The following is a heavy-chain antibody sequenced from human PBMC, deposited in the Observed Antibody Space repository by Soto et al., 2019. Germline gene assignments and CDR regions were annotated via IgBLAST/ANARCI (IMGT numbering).Heavy chain of an antibody. CDR1: GFTFSTFD. CDR3: VKGAWLDY. J-gene: IGHJ4*02. Sequence: GGSLRLSCAASGFTFSTFDMIWVRQPPGKGLEWVSVISGRDDSANYADSVKGRFTISKDKSSNTLYLQMNNLRAEDTAVYYCVKGAWLDYWGQGTLVTVSS. CDR2: ISGRDDSA. D-gene: IGHD6-19*01. V-gene: IGHV3-23*01.